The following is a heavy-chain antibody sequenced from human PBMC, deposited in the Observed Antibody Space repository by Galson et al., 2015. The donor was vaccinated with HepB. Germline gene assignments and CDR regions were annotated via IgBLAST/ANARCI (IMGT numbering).Heavy chain of an antibody. V-gene: IGHV3-30-3*01. CDR2: ISHDGINK. J-gene: IGHJ4*02. D-gene: IGHD2-21*02. Sequence: SLRLSCEASGFSFSGYVMYWGRLTPGRGLECVAIISHDGINKYYAASVKGRFTISRDKSNNTVYLQMNSLRSEDTGVYYCARDRHVVATTAPGHWGLGTLVIVSS. CDR3: ARDRHVVATTAPGH. CDR1: GFSFSGYV.